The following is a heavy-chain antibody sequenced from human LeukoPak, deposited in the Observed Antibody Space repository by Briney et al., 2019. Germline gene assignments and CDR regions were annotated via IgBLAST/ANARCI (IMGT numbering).Heavy chain of an antibody. CDR2: ISWNSGSI. CDR1: GFTFDDYA. D-gene: IGHD4-17*01. CDR3: AKDESDYSYFDY. J-gene: IGHJ4*02. Sequence: GRSLRLSCAASGFTFDDYAMHWVRQAPGKGLEWVSGISWNSGSIGYADSVKGRFTISRDNAKNSLYLQMNSLRAEDTPLYYCAKDESDYSYFDYWGQGTLVTVSS. V-gene: IGHV3-9*01.